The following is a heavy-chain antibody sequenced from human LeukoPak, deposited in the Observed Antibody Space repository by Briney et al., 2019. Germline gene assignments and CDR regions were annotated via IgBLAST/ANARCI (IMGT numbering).Heavy chain of an antibody. Sequence: PGGSLRLSCAASGFTFSSYSMNWVRQAPGKGLEWVSSISGSDGYMFYADSMEGRFTISRDNANNSLYLQMNSLRAEDTAVYYCARAEWAMRAQVGMDVWGQGTTVTVSS. CDR2: ISGSDGYM. D-gene: IGHD2-2*01. CDR1: GFTFSSYS. V-gene: IGHV3-21*01. J-gene: IGHJ6*02. CDR3: ARAEWAMRAQVGMDV.